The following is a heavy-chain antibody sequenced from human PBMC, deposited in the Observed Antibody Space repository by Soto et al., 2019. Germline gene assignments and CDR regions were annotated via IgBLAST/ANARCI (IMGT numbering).Heavy chain of an antibody. CDR1: GYTFTNYD. CDR3: GRAAYYYESSGYYPGDY. J-gene: IGHJ4*02. V-gene: IGHV1-69*13. CDR2: IIPIFGTA. Sequence: SVKVSCKASGYTFTNYDINWVRQATGQGLEWMGGIIPIFGTANYAQKFQGRVTITADESTSTAYMELSSLRSEDTAVYYCGRAAYYYESSGYYPGDYWGQGTLVTVSS. D-gene: IGHD3-22*01.